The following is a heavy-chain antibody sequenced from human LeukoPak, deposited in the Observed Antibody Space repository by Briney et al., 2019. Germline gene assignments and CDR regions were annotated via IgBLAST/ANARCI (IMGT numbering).Heavy chain of an antibody. J-gene: IGHJ4*02. CDR1: GDSISSSSYY. V-gene: IGHV4-39*01. CDR3: ARLQYYYDSNGYYSLYYFDY. D-gene: IGHD3-22*01. CDR2: VYYSGST. Sequence: PSETLSLTCTVSGDSISSSSYYWGWIRQPPGKGLEWIGNVYYSGSTYYNPSLRSRLTISLDTSKNQFSLTLSSVTAADTAVYYCARLQYYYDSNGYYSLYYFDYWGQGTVVTVSS.